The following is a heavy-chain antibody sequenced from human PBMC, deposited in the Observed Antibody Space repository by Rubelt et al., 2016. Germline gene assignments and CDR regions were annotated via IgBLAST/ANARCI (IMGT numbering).Heavy chain of an antibody. Sequence: DVQVVESGGGLVQPGGSLRLSCAASGFTVSSNYMSWVRQAPGKGLEWVSVIYGGGSTYYADSVKGRFTISRDNSKNTIYLQMNSRRSEVTAEDYVAKVETDLSGWNYYGMDVWGQGTTVTVSS. CDR3: AKVETDLSGWNYYGMDV. V-gene: IGHV3-53*01. CDR1: GFTVSSNY. CDR2: IYGGGST. J-gene: IGHJ6*02. D-gene: IGHD6-19*01.